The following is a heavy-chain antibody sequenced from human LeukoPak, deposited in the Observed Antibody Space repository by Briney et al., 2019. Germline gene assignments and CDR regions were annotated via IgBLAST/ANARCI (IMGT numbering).Heavy chain of an antibody. J-gene: IGHJ4*02. V-gene: IGHV4-59*01. CDR2: IYYSGST. CDR1: GGSISSYY. Sequence: PSETLSLTCTVSGGSISSYYWSWIRQPPGKGLEWIGYIYYSGSTNYNPSLKSRVTISVDTSKNQFSLKLSSVTAADTAVYYCARAGYDSSGVDYWGQGTLVTVSS. CDR3: ARAGYDSSGVDY. D-gene: IGHD3-22*01.